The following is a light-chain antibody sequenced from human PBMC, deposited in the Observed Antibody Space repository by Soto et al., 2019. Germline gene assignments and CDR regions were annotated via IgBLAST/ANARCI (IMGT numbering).Light chain of an antibody. J-gene: IGLJ2*01. CDR3: QTWGTGSYVV. Sequence: QPVLTQSPSASASLGASVKLTCTLSSGHSSYSIAWHQQQPEKGPRYLMKLNSDGSHRKGDGIPDRFSGSSSGAERYLTISSLQSEDEADSYCQTWGTGSYVVFGGGTKLTVL. CDR1: SGHSSYS. CDR2: LNSDGSH. V-gene: IGLV4-69*01.